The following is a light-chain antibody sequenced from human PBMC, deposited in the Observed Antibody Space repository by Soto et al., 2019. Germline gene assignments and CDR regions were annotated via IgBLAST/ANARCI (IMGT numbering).Light chain of an antibody. Sequence: DIQMTQSPSTLSASVGDRVTITCRASQSISSWLAWYQQKPGKAPNLLIFGASTLQSGVPSRFSGSGSGTDFTLTISSLQPEDFATYYCQQSYSTPITFGQGTRLEIK. CDR2: GAS. CDR1: QSISSW. V-gene: IGKV1-39*01. CDR3: QQSYSTPIT. J-gene: IGKJ5*01.